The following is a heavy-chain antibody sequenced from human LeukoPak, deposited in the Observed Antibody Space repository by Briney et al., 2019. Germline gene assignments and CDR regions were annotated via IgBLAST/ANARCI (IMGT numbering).Heavy chain of an antibody. J-gene: IGHJ4*02. CDR3: ARRRTRAAVGSGFDY. D-gene: IGHD2-15*01. CDR2: INHSGST. V-gene: IGHV4-34*01. Sequence: GTLRLSCAASGFTFSSYGMSWVRQAPGKGLEWIGEINHSGSTNYNPSLKSRVTISVDTSKNRFSLKLSSVTAADTAVYYCARRRTRAAVGSGFDYWGQGTLVTVSS. CDR1: GFTFSSYG.